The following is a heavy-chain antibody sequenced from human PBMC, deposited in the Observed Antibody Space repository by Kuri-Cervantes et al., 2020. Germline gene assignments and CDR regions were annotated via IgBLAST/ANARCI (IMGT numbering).Heavy chain of an antibody. CDR1: GGSISTYC. CDR3: ARAANSRGYCSGGSCYWAYWFDP. CDR2: IYYSGST. Sequence: SETLSLTCTVSGGSISTYCWSWIRQPPGKGLEWIGYIYYSGSTNYNPSLKSRVSISVDTSKNQFSLKLSSVTAADTAVYYCARAANSRGYCSGGSCYWAYWFDPWGQGTLVTVSS. J-gene: IGHJ5*02. V-gene: IGHV4-59*01. D-gene: IGHD2-15*01.